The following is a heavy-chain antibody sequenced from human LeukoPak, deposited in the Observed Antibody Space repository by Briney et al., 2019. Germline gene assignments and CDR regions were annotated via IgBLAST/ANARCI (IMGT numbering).Heavy chain of an antibody. D-gene: IGHD2-2*01. Sequence: GGSLRLSCAVSGFTFSTYWMSWVRQAPGKGLEWVANIKQDVSDKYYVDSVKGRFTISRDNAKNSLFLQMNSLRAEDTAVYYCARVRCSSNSCFPDYWGQGTLVTVSS. J-gene: IGHJ4*02. V-gene: IGHV3-7*01. CDR1: GFTFSTYW. CDR3: ARVRCSSNSCFPDY. CDR2: IKQDVSDK.